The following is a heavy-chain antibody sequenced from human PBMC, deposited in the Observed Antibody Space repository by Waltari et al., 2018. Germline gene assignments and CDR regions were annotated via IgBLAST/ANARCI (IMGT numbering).Heavy chain of an antibody. D-gene: IGHD1-1*01. V-gene: IGHV4-59*01. CDR2: IYYSGST. Sequence: QVQLQESGPGLVKPSETLSLTCTVSGGSISSYYWSWIRQPPGKGLEWIGYIYYSGSTNYNPSLKSRVTISVDTSKNQFSLKLSSVTAADTAVYYCARGAGTTGWFDPWGQGTLVTVSS. CDR1: GGSISSYY. CDR3: ARGAGTTGWFDP. J-gene: IGHJ5*02.